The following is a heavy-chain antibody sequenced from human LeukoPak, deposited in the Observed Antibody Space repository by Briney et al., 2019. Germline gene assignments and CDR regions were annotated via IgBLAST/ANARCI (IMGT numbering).Heavy chain of an antibody. J-gene: IGHJ4*02. D-gene: IGHD3-22*01. CDR3: AREGSDGYLFDY. CDR1: GDSVSSNSAT. CDR2: TYYRSKWYN. V-gene: IGHV6-1*01. Sequence: SQTLSLTCAFSGDSVSSNSATWDWIRQSPSRGLEWLGRTYYRSKWYNDYAGSVKSRVTINPDTSKNQFSLQLNSVTPEDTAVYYCAREGSDGYLFDYWGQGSLVIVSS.